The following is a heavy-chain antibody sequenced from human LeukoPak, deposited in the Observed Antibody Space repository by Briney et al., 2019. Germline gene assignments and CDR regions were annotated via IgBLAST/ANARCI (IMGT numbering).Heavy chain of an antibody. V-gene: IGHV1-69*13. CDR2: IIPIFGTA. CDR1: GGTFSSYA. Sequence: SVKVSCKASGGTFSSYAVSWVRQAPGQGLEWMGGIIPIFGTANYAQKFQGRVTITADESTSTAYMELSSLRSEDTAVYYCAVVAATHRWFDPWGQGTLVTVSS. J-gene: IGHJ5*02. D-gene: IGHD2-15*01. CDR3: AVVAATHRWFDP.